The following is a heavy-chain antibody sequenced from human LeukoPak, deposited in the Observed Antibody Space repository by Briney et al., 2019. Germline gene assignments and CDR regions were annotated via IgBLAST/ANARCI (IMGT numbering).Heavy chain of an antibody. CDR1: GFTFSSYS. J-gene: IGHJ6*03. CDR3: AKHTVTTIYYYYMDV. D-gene: IGHD4-17*01. V-gene: IGHV3-21*04. Sequence: GGSLRLSCAASGFTFSSYSMNWVRQAPGKGLEWVSSIISSSSYIYYADSVKGRFTIPRDNSKNTLYLQMNSLRAEDTAVYYCAKHTVTTIYYYYMDVWGKGTTVTVPS. CDR2: IISSSSYI.